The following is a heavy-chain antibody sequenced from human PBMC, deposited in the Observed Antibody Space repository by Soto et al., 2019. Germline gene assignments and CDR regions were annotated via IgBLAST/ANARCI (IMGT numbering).Heavy chain of an antibody. D-gene: IGHD1-26*01. V-gene: IGHV3-43*01. J-gene: IGHJ4*02. CDR2: ISWDGGST. Sequence: EVQLVESGGVVVQPGGSLRLSCAASGFTFDDYTMHWVRQAPRKGLEWVSLISWDGGSTYYADSVKGRFTISRDNSKNSLYLQMNSLRTEDTALYYCAKDGNSGSYYLFDYWGQGTLVTVSS. CDR1: GFTFDDYT. CDR3: AKDGNSGSYYLFDY.